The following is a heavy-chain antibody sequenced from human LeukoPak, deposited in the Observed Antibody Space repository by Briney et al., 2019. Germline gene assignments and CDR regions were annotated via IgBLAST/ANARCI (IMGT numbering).Heavy chain of an antibody. CDR3: SRANWNVVVGGGFGAFDI. CDR1: GGTFSSYA. Sequence: SVKVSCKASGGTFSSYAISWARQAPGQGLEWMGGIIPIFGTANYAQKFQGRVTITTDESTSTANMELSSLRSEDTAVYYCSRANWNVVVGGGFGAFDIWGQGTMATVSS. CDR2: IIPIFGTA. V-gene: IGHV1-69*05. D-gene: IGHD1-20*01. J-gene: IGHJ3*02.